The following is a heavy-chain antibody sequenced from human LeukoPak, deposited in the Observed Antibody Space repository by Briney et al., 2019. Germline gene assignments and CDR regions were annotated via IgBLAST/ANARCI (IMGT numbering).Heavy chain of an antibody. V-gene: IGHV4-4*09. D-gene: IGHD6-13*01. CDR3: ARHVPRVPAAAGAAAFDY. Sequence: PSETLSLTCIVPGGSISSYSGSWIRQPPGKGLEWIGYIYTSGSTNYNPSLKSRFTISVDTSKKQFSLKLSSVTAADTAVYYCARHVPRVPAAAGAAAFDYWGQGTLVTVSS. CDR1: GGSISSYS. CDR2: IYTSGST. J-gene: IGHJ4*02.